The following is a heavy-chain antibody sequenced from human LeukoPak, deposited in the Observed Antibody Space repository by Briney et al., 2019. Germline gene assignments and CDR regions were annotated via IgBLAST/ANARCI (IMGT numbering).Heavy chain of an antibody. D-gene: IGHD3-22*01. CDR3: ASFPAYYYDSSGYNDY. J-gene: IGHJ4*02. CDR1: GFTFSDYY. CDR2: ISSSGSTI. V-gene: IGHV3-11*01. Sequence: GGSLRLSCAASGFTFSDYYMSWIRQAPGKGLEWVSYISSSGSTIYYADSVKGRFTISRDNAKNSLYLQMNSLGAEDTAVYYCASFPAYYYDSSGYNDYWGQGTLVTVSS.